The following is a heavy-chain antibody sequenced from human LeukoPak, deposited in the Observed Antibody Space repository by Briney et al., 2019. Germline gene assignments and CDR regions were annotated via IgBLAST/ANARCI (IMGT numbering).Heavy chain of an antibody. D-gene: IGHD4-23*01. Sequence: PSETLSLTCTVSGGSISNYYWSWIRQPPGKGLEWIGYIYYSGSTNYNPSLKSRVTISVDTSKNQFSLKLSSVTAADTAVYYCARWTTVVTRRDNWFDPWGQGTLVTVSS. J-gene: IGHJ5*02. CDR2: IYYSGST. CDR1: GGSISNYY. V-gene: IGHV4-59*08. CDR3: ARWTTVVTRRDNWFDP.